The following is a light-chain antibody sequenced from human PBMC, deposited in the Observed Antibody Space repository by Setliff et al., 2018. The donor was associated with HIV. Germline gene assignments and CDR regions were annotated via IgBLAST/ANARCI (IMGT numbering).Light chain of an antibody. CDR2: DVS. V-gene: IGLV2-14*03. Sequence: QSALTQPASVSGSPGQSITISCIGTSSDVGGYDFVSWYQQRPGKAPKPIIFDVSERPSGVSHRFSGSKSGNTASLTISGLQTEDEADYFCASYRSPATYVFGIGTKVTVL. J-gene: IGLJ1*01. CDR1: SSDVGGYDF. CDR3: ASYRSPATYV.